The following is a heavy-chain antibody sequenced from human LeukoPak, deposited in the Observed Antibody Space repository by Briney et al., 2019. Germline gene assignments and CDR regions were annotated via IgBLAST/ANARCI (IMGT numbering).Heavy chain of an antibody. D-gene: IGHD1-26*01. Sequence: GGSLRLSCAASGFTVGSNYMSWVRQAPGKGLEWVSVIYSGGSTYSADSVKGRFTISRDNSKNTLYLQMNSLRAEDTAVYYCASPGIVGATPKGDALDIWGPGTMVTVSS. CDR3: ASPGIVGATPKGDALDI. V-gene: IGHV3-53*01. J-gene: IGHJ3*02. CDR1: GFTVGSNY. CDR2: IYSGGST.